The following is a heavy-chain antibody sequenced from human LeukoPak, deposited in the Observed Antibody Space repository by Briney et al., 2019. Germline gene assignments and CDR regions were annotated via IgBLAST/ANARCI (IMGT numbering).Heavy chain of an antibody. CDR3: VRLWEFDY. J-gene: IGHJ4*02. Sequence: PGGSLRLSCAASGFNFNDYWMTWVRQPPGKGLQWVARMSQDGTETLYADSVKGRFTLSKDNADKSLYLQMNSLTTEDTAVYYCVRLWEFDYWGQGTLVTVSS. D-gene: IGHD1-26*01. V-gene: IGHV3-7*01. CDR2: MSQDGTET. CDR1: GFNFNDYW.